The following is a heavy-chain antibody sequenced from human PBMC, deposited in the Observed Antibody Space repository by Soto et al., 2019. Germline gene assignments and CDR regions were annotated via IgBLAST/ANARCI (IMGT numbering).Heavy chain of an antibody. J-gene: IGHJ2*01. CDR1: GFTFSSFA. CDR2: ISYNGINI. V-gene: IGHV3-30-3*01. D-gene: IGHD6-19*01. CDR3: ARGGAVASSWYFDL. Sequence: QVQVVESGGGVVQPGRSLRLSCAASGFTFSSFAFHWVRQAPGKGLEWVTAISYNGINIYYADSVKGRFTISRDNSKNTLYGQMKRLRAEDTARDYCARGGAVASSWYFDLWGRGTLVTVSS.